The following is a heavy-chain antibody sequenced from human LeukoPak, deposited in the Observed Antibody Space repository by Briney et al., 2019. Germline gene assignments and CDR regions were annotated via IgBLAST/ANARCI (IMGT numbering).Heavy chain of an antibody. J-gene: IGHJ4*02. Sequence: NASETLSLTCAVSGGSISSGGYSWSWIRQPPGKGLEWIGYIYHSGSTYYNPSLKSRVTISVDRSKNQFSLKLSSVTAADTAVYYCAREGRGIDYDFWSGYYRSFFDYWGQGTLVTVSS. CDR3: AREGRGIDYDFWSGYYRSFFDY. CDR1: GGSISSGGYS. V-gene: IGHV4-30-2*01. D-gene: IGHD3-3*01. CDR2: IYHSGST.